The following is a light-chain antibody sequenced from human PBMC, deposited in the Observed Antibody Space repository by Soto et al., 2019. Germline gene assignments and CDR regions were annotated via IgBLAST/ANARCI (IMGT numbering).Light chain of an antibody. Sequence: EIVLTQSPGSLSLSPRERATLSCRASQSVSSNHLAWYQPKPGQAPRLLIYGASRRATGIPDRFSGSGSGTDFTLTISRLEPEDFAVYYCQQYGSSTYTFGQGTKVEIK. CDR2: GAS. CDR1: QSVSSNH. V-gene: IGKV3-20*01. J-gene: IGKJ2*01. CDR3: QQYGSSTYT.